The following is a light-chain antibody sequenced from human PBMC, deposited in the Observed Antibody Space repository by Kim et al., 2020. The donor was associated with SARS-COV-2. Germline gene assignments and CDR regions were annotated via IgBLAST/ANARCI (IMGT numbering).Light chain of an antibody. Sequence: SVSPGESATLSCRAMQSVSSNLAWYQQKPGQAPRLLIYGASTRATGIPARFSGSGAGTEFTLTISSLQSEDFAVYYCQQYNNWLTFGGGTKVDIK. J-gene: IGKJ4*01. CDR2: GAS. V-gene: IGKV3-15*01. CDR1: QSVSSN. CDR3: QQYNNWLT.